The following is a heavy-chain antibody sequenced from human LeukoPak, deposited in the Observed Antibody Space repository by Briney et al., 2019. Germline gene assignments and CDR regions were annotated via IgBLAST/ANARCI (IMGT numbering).Heavy chain of an antibody. V-gene: IGHV1-18*01. CDR1: GYTFTSYG. CDR2: ISAYNGNT. D-gene: IGHD2-15*01. J-gene: IGHJ4*02. CDR3: ARDLVYLYCSGDSCYSTFDY. Sequence: GASVKVSCKASGYTFTSYGISWVRQAPGQGLEWMGWISAYNGNTNCAQKLQGRVTMTTDTSTSTAYMELRSLRSDDTAVYYCARDLVYLYCSGDSCYSTFDYWGQGTLVTVSS.